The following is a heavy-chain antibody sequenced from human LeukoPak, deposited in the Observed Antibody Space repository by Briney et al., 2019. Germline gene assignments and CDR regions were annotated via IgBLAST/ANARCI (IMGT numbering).Heavy chain of an antibody. Sequence: GGSLRLSCVDTGFTFSSHWMSWVRQAPGKGLEWVANINQGEGEKYYVDSVKGRFTISRDNAKKSLFLQMNSLRAEDTAVYYCARGRFIAGTTAYYFDYWGQGTLVTVSS. V-gene: IGHV3-7*03. CDR3: ARGRFIAGTTAYYFDY. J-gene: IGHJ4*02. D-gene: IGHD1-26*01. CDR2: INQGEGEK. CDR1: GFTFSSHW.